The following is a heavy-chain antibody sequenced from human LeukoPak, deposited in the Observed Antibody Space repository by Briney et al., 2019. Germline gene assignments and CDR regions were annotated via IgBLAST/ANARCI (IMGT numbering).Heavy chain of an antibody. J-gene: IGHJ4*02. V-gene: IGHV3-66*01. CDR2: IYSGGST. CDR1: EFSVGSNY. CDR3: AKGGYGGFDY. D-gene: IGHD4-23*01. Sequence: GGSLRLSCAASEFSVGSNYMTWVRQAPGKGLEWVSLIYSGGSTYYADSVKGRFTISRDNSKNTLYLQMNSLRAEDTAVYYCAKGGYGGFDYWGQGTRVTVSS.